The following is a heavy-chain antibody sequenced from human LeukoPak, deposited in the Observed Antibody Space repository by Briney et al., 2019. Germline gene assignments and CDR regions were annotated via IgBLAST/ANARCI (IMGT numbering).Heavy chain of an antibody. J-gene: IGHJ5*01. D-gene: IGHD2-2*01. V-gene: IGHV4-59*08. CDR1: GGSISSYY. CDR2: IYYSGTT. CDR3: ARQGYCSSTNCYRQFDS. Sequence: PSETLSLTCTVSGGSISSYYWSWIRQPPGKGLEWIGYIYYSGTTNYNPPLKSRVTISVDTSKNQFSLKLSSVTAADTAVYYCARQGYCSSTNCYRQFDSWGQGTLVTVSS.